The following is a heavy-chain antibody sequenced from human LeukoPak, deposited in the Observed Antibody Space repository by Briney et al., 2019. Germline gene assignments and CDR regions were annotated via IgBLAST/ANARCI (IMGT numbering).Heavy chain of an antibody. J-gene: IGHJ5*02. V-gene: IGHV5-51*01. D-gene: IGHD3-3*01. CDR3: ARAGYLRVVLNWFDP. Sequence: GESLKISCKGSGYSFTSYWIGWVRQMPGKGVEWVGIIYPGDSDTRYSPSFQGQVTISADKSISTADLQWSSLKASDTAMYYCARAGYLRVVLNWFDPWGQGTLVTVSS. CDR2: IYPGDSDT. CDR1: GYSFTSYW.